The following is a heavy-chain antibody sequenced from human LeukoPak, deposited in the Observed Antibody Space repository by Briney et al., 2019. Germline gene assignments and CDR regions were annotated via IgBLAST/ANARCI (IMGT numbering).Heavy chain of an antibody. CDR3: AKNRDSSDYPRDFDF. D-gene: IGHD3-22*01. Sequence: SGGSLRLSCAAFGFTFGIYGMHWVRQTPGKGLEWVAFIRHDVSYQQYADSGKGRFTVSRDNSKDMVYLQMNSLRTEDTAVYYCAKNRDSSDYPRDFDFWGQGTLVTVSS. CDR2: IRHDVSYQ. CDR1: GFTFGIYG. J-gene: IGHJ4*02. V-gene: IGHV3-30*02.